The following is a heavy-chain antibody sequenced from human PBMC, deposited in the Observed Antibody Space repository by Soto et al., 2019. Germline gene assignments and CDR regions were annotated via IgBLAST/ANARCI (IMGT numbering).Heavy chain of an antibody. CDR3: ARDVDY. CDR2: ISSSSYTM. Sequence: EVQLVESGGGLVQPGGSLRLSCAASGFTFSHYSMNWVRQAPGKGLEWVSYISSSSYTMNYADTVKGRFTISRDNAKNSLYLQMNSLRDEETAVYYCARDVDYWGQGTLVTVSS. CDR1: GFTFSHYS. J-gene: IGHJ4*02. V-gene: IGHV3-48*02.